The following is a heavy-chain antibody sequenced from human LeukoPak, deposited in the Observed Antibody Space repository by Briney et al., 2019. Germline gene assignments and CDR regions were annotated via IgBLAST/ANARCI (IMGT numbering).Heavy chain of an antibody. CDR1: GFTFSDYY. CDR3: ARSPPRYDFWSGYDY. J-gene: IGHJ4*02. V-gene: IGHV3-11*04. D-gene: IGHD3-3*01. CDR2: ISSSGSTI. Sequence: GGSLRLSCAASGFTFSDYYMSWIRQAPGKGLEWVSYISSSGSTIYYADSVKGRFTISRDNAKNSLYLQMNSLRAEDTAVYYCARSPPRYDFWSGYDYWGQGTLVTVSS.